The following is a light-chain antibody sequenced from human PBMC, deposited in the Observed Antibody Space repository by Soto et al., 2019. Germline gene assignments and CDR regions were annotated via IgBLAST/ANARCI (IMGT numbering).Light chain of an antibody. CDR3: QQRSNWLPLT. J-gene: IGKJ4*01. CDR1: QSVSSY. V-gene: IGKV3-11*01. Sequence: EIVLTQSPATLSLSPGERATLSCRASQSVSSYLAWYQQKPGQAPRLLIYDASNRATGIPARFSGSGSGTDFTLTISSLEPEDFADYYCQQRSNWLPLTFGGGTKVEIK. CDR2: DAS.